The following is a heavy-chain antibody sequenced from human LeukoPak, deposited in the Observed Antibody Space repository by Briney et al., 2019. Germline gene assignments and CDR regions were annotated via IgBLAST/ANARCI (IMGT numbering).Heavy chain of an antibody. Sequence: SETLSLTCSVSGGSISSGHYSWSWVRQPPGKGLEWIGYISYSGSTYYNPSLQSRVIISVDTSKNQFSLKLSSVTAADTAMYYCARVKGGEYFQHWGQGTLVTVSS. D-gene: IGHD3-16*01. J-gene: IGHJ1*01. CDR3: ARVKGGEYFQH. CDR2: ISYSGST. V-gene: IGHV4-30-4*01. CDR1: GGSISSGHYS.